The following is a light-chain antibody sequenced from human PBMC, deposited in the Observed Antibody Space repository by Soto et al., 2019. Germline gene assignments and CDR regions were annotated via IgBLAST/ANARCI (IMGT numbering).Light chain of an antibody. CDR2: DAS. CDR3: QQYNSYPGK. Sequence: DIQMTQSPSILSASVGDRVTISCRASQSISNWLAWYQQKPGKAPNLLIYDASSLESGVTSRYSGSGSGTEFTLTISSLQPDDFATYYCQQYNSYPGKFGQGTKVEIK. J-gene: IGKJ1*01. V-gene: IGKV1-5*01. CDR1: QSISNW.